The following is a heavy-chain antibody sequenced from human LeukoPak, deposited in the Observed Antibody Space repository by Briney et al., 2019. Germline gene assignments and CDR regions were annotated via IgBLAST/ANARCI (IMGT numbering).Heavy chain of an antibody. Sequence: SETLSLTCTVSGGSVSDYYWSRIRQSPGKGLEWIGYIYYTETSYNPSLKSRVTISADTSKNQFSLKLYSVTAADTAVYYCATRKLGNDYWGQGTLVTVSS. CDR3: ATRKLGNDY. CDR1: GGSVSDYY. CDR2: IYYTET. V-gene: IGHV4-59*02. D-gene: IGHD7-27*01. J-gene: IGHJ4*02.